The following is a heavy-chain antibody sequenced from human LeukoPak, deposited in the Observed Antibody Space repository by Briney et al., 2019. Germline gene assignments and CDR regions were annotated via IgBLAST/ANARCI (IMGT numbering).Heavy chain of an antibody. D-gene: IGHD4-17*01. Sequence: PGGSLRLSCAASGFTVSSNYMSWVRQAPGKGLEWVSVIYSGGSTYYADSVKGRFTISRDNSKNTLYLQMNSLRAEDTGVYYCAIEEGCTMTTEGAFVICGQGTMVTVSS. CDR2: IYSGGST. V-gene: IGHV3-53*01. J-gene: IGHJ3*02. CDR3: AIEEGCTMTTEGAFVI. CDR1: GFTVSSNY.